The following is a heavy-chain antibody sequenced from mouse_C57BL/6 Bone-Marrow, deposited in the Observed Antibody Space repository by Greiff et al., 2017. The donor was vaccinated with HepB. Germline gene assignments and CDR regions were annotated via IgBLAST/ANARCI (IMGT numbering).Heavy chain of an antibody. CDR2: ISYDGSN. Sequence: EVKLVESGPGLVKPSQSLSLTCSVTGYSITSGYYWNWIRQFPGNKLEWMGYISYDGSNNYNPSLKNRISITRDTSKNQFFLKLNSVTTEDTATYYCARDYYGSRGRYFDVWGTGTTVTVSS. CDR3: ARDYYGSRGRYFDV. D-gene: IGHD1-1*01. J-gene: IGHJ1*03. CDR1: GYSITSGYY. V-gene: IGHV3-6*01.